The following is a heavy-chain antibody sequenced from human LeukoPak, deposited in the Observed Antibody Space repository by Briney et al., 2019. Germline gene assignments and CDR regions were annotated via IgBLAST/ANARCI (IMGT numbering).Heavy chain of an antibody. Sequence: KPSETLSLTRTVSGGSISNYYWSWIRQPPGKGLEWIGYIYYSGSTNYNPSLKSRLTISVDTSKNQFSLNLSSVTAADTAVYYCARDFSYYGSGGGFDYWGQGTLVTVSS. CDR1: GGSISNYY. D-gene: IGHD3-10*01. CDR2: IYYSGST. CDR3: ARDFSYYGSGGGFDY. V-gene: IGHV4-59*01. J-gene: IGHJ4*02.